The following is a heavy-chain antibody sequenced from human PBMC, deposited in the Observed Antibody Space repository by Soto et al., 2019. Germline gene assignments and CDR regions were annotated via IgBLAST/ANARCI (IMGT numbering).Heavy chain of an antibody. Sequence: GKASCKASGNTFTSYEMHWGRQAPGQGLEWMGIINPSGGSTSYAQKFQGRVTMTRDTSTSTVYMELSSLRSEDTAVYYCARDSLPVSDTCIVCDWVYGG. CDR2: INPSGGST. V-gene: IGHV1-46*01. J-gene: IGHJ4*01. CDR1: GNTFTSYE. D-gene: IGHD2-21*01. CDR3: ARDSLPVSDTCIVCDWVY.